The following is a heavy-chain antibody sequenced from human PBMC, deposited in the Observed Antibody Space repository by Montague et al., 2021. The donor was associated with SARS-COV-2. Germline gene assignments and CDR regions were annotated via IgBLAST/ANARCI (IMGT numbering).Heavy chain of an antibody. J-gene: IGHJ6*02. CDR1: GGSISSGSYY. CDR3: ARDGGIGDSGSNTWSYYDYGMDV. V-gene: IGHV4-61*02. CDR2: IYTSGST. Sequence: TLSLTCTVSGGSISSGSYYWSWIRQPAGKGLEWIGRIYTSGSTNSNPSLKSRVSISVDTSKNQFSLKLSSVTAADTAVYSCARDGGIGDSGSNTWSYYDYGMDVWGQGTTVTVSS. D-gene: IGHD3-16*01.